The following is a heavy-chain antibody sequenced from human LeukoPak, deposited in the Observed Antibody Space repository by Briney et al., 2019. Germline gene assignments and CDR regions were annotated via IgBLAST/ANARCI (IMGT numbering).Heavy chain of an antibody. CDR1: GFAVSSNF. CDR3: ARRAGAYSHPYDY. D-gene: IGHD4/OR15-4a*01. Sequence: PGGSLRLSCAASGFAVSSNFMSWVRQAPGKGLEWVSVIYSGVTTYYADSVKGRFTISRDNSKNTLYLQMNSLRAEDTAVYYCARRAGAYSHPYDYWGQGTLVTVSS. V-gene: IGHV3-66*04. CDR2: IYSGVTT. J-gene: IGHJ4*02.